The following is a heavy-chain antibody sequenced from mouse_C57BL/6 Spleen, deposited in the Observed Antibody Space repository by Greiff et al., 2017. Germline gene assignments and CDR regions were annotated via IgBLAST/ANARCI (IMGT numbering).Heavy chain of an antibody. Sequence: VQLQQSGAELVRPGASVKLSCTASGFNIKDDYMHWVKQRPEQGLEWIGWIDPENGDTEYASKFQGKATITADTSSNTAYLQLSSLTSEDTAVYYCTTYGYDSSYAMDYWGQGTSVTVSS. CDR2: IDPENGDT. D-gene: IGHD2-2*01. CDR3: TTYGYDSSYAMDY. CDR1: GFNIKDDY. V-gene: IGHV14-4*01. J-gene: IGHJ4*01.